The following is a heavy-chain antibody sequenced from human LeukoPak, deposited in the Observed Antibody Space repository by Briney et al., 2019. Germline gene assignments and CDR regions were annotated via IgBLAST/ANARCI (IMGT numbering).Heavy chain of an antibody. CDR2: MSYDGNSK. Sequence: PGGSLRLSCAASGFTFSSHAIHWVRQAPGKGLEWVSVMSYDGNSKYYADSVTGRFTISRDNSKNTLYLQMNSLIPEDTAVYYCARDGDTAIRGLNFDYWGQGTLVPVSS. J-gene: IGHJ4*02. D-gene: IGHD3-10*01. CDR3: ARDGDTAIRGLNFDY. CDR1: GFTFSSHA. V-gene: IGHV3-30-3*01.